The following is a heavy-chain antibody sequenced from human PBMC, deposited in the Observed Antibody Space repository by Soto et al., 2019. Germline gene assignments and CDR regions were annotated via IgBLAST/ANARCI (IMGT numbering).Heavy chain of an antibody. CDR2: TSADNGDT. J-gene: IGHJ4*02. CDR1: GYTFARYG. Sequence: QVQLVQSGAEVKEPGASVKVSCRASGYTFARYGFSWVRQAPGQGLEWMAWTSADNGDTNYAQKFQGRVTLTTDTSTGTAYIELRSLRSDDTAVYYCARDESGTCTSVSCYYFDYWGQGTLVTVSS. V-gene: IGHV1-18*04. CDR3: ARDESGTCTSVSCYYFDY. D-gene: IGHD2-2*01.